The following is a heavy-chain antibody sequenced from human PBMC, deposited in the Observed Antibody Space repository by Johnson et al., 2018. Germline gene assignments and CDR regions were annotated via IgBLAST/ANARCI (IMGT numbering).Heavy chain of an antibody. J-gene: IGHJ1*01. V-gene: IGHV3-30-3*01. Sequence: QVQLVQSGGGVVQPGRSLRLSCGVSGFIFSRYAMHWVRQAPGKGLEWVAVISYDGSNKYYTDSVKGRFTISRDNSKKRRYLQMNSRGAEDTAVYYCARGPRYATLRLGELSSLREEYFQYWGQGTLVTVSS. D-gene: IGHD3-16*02. CDR1: GFIFSRYA. CDR3: ARGPRYATLRLGELSSLREEYFQY. CDR2: ISYDGSNK.